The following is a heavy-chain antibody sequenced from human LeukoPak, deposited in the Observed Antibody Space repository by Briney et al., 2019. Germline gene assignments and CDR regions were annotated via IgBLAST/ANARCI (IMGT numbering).Heavy chain of an antibody. CDR3: AKVQWELYYYYYYMDV. Sequence: PGRSLRLSCAASGFTFSSYGMHWVRQAPGKGLEWVAFIRYDGGNKYYADSVKGRFTISRDNSKNTLYLQMNSLRAEDTALYYCAKVQWELYYYYYYMDVWGKGTTVTVSS. CDR2: IRYDGGNK. CDR1: GFTFSSYG. J-gene: IGHJ6*03. V-gene: IGHV3-30*02. D-gene: IGHD1-7*01.